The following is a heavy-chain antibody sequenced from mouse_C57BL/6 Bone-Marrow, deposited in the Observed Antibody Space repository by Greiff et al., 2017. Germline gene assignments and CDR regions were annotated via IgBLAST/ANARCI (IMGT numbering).Heavy chain of an antibody. Sequence: EVKLQESGPELVKPGASVKISCKASGYSFTDYNMNWVKQSNGKSLEWIGVINPNYGTTSYNQKFKVKATLTVDQSSSTAYMQLNSLTSEDSAVYYCARSNGYDGPWFAYWGKGTLVTVSA. V-gene: IGHV1-39*01. D-gene: IGHD2-2*01. CDR3: ARSNGYDGPWFAY. CDR2: INPNYGTT. CDR1: GYSFTDYN. J-gene: IGHJ3*01.